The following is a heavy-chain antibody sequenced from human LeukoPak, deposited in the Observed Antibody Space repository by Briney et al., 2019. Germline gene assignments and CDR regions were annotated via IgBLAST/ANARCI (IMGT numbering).Heavy chain of an antibody. CDR2: TYYRSKWYN. CDR3: ARSTAQHSSGWYTYYYYGMDV. J-gene: IGHJ6*02. Sequence: SQTLSLTCAISGDSVSSNSAAWNWIRQSPSRGLEWLGRTYYRSKWYNDYAVSVKSRITINPDTSKNQFSLQLNSVTPEDTAVYYCARSTAQHSSGWYTYYYYGMDVWGQGTTVTVSS. D-gene: IGHD6-19*01. V-gene: IGHV6-1*01. CDR1: GDSVSSNSAA.